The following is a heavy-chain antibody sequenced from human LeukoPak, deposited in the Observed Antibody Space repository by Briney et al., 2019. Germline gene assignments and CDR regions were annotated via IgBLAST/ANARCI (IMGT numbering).Heavy chain of an antibody. V-gene: IGHV3-73*01. CDR3: IRGGRYVYDI. D-gene: IGHD3-16*01. CDR1: GFRISDSS. CDR2: IAAKALTYAT. J-gene: IGHJ3*02. Sequence: PGGALRLSCVASGFRISDSSIHWVRQASGTGLEWVGRIAAKALTYATTYAASMPGRFTIPRDASRNTAYLQMNSLRTEDTAFYYCIRGGRYVYDIWGQGTMVTVSS.